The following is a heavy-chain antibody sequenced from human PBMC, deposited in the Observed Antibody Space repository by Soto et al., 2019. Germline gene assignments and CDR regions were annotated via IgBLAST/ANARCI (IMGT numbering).Heavy chain of an antibody. D-gene: IGHD2-2*01. Sequence: GGSLRLSFAASGFTFSSYSMNWVRQAPGKGLEWVSYISSSSSTIYYADSVKGRFTISRDNSKNTLYLQMNSLRAEDTAVYYCAKDWGYCSSTSCYWGGMDVWGQGTTVTVSS. J-gene: IGHJ6*02. CDR1: GFTFSSYS. CDR3: AKDWGYCSSTSCYWGGMDV. CDR2: ISSSSSTI. V-gene: IGHV3-48*01.